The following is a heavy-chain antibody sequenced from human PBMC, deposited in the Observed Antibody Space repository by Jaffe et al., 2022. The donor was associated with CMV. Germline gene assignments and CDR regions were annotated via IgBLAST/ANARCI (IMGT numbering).Heavy chain of an antibody. V-gene: IGHV3-33*01. CDR3: ARDRSYGYFGYYYGMDV. CDR2: IWYDGSNK. J-gene: IGHJ6*02. Sequence: QVQLVESGGGVVQPGRSLRLSCAASGFTFSSYGMHWVRQAPGKGLEWVAVIWYDGSNKYYADSVKGRFTISRDNSKNTLYLQMNSLRAEDTAVYYCARDRSYGYFGYYYGMDVWGQGTTVTVSS. CDR1: GFTFSSYG. D-gene: IGHD5-18*01.